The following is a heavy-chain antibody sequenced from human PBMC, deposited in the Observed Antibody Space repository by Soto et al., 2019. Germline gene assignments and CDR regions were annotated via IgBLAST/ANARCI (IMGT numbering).Heavy chain of an antibody. V-gene: IGHV4-39*01. CDR1: GGSISSSSYY. Sequence: SETLSLTCTVSGGSISSSSYYWGWIRQPPGKGLEWIGSIYYSGSTYYNPSLKSRVTISVDTSKNQFSLKLSSVTAADTAVYYCARRTAVAAFDYWGQGTLVTVSS. CDR3: ARRTAVAAFDY. J-gene: IGHJ4*02. CDR2: IYYSGST. D-gene: IGHD6-19*01.